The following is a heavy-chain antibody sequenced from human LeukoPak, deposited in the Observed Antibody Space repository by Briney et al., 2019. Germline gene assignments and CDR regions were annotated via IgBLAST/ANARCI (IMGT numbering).Heavy chain of an antibody. CDR1: GYTFTSYD. D-gene: IGHD2-15*01. V-gene: IGHV1-8*01. Sequence: GASVKVSCKASGYTFTSYDINWVRQATGQGLEWMGWMNPNSGNTGYAQKFQGRVTMTTNTSISTAYMELSSLRSEDTAVYCCARAHCSGGSCSFDYWGQGTLVTVSS. CDR3: ARAHCSGGSCSFDY. J-gene: IGHJ4*02. CDR2: MNPNSGNT.